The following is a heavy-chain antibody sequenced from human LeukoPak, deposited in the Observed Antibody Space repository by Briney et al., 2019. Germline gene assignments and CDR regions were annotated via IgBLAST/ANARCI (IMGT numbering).Heavy chain of an antibody. CDR2: IKQDGSEK. Sequence: GGSLRLSCAASGLTFSTYWMTWVRQAPGKGLEWVANIKQDGSEKNYVDSVKGRFTISRDNAKNSLYLQMNSLRVEDTAVYYCAGGIAMVRGGDVWGKGTPVTVSS. CDR1: GLTFSTYW. J-gene: IGHJ6*04. D-gene: IGHD3-10*01. CDR3: AGGIAMVRGGDV. V-gene: IGHV3-7*01.